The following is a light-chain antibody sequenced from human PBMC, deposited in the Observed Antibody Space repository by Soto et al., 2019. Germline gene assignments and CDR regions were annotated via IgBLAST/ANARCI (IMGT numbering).Light chain of an antibody. CDR1: SAKIGAGYD. CDR2: GNS. V-gene: IGLV1-40*01. Sequence: QSVLTQPPSVSGAPGQRVAISCTGSSAKIGAGYDVHWYQQLPGTAPKLLIYGNSNRPSGVPDRFSGSKSGTSASLAITGLQPQDEADYYCHSYDSSLSGYVFGTGTKVTVL. CDR3: HSYDSSLSGYV. J-gene: IGLJ1*01.